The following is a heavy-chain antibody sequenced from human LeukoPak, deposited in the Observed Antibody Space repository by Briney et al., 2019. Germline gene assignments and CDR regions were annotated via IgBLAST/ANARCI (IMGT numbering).Heavy chain of an antibody. CDR1: GFTFSSYG. CDR3: ARDWQHMATVIYYFDY. J-gene: IGHJ4*02. V-gene: IGHV3-33*02. Sequence: GGSLRLSCAASGFTFSSYGMHWVRQAPGKGLEWVAVIWYDGSNKYYADSAKGRFTISRDNSKNTLFLQMDNLRAEDTAVYYCARDWQHMATVIYYFDYWGQGTLVTVSS. D-gene: IGHD4-17*01. CDR2: IWYDGSNK.